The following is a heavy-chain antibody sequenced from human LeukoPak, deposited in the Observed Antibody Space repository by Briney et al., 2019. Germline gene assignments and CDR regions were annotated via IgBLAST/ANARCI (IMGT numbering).Heavy chain of an antibody. CDR1: GGSISSGSYY. CDR2: IYTSGST. D-gene: IGHD3-3*01. J-gene: IGHJ5*02. CDR3: ASSSITIFGVVRGTWFDP. V-gene: IGHV4-61*02. Sequence: SETLSLTCTGSGGSISSGSYYWSWMRQPAGKGLEWIGRIYTSGSTSYNPSLKSRVTISVDTSKNQFSLKLSSVTAADTAVDYCASSSITIFGVVRGTWFDPWGQGTLVTVSS.